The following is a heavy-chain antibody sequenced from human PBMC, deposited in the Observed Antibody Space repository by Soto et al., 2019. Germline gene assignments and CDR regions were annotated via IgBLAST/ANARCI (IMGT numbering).Heavy chain of an antibody. D-gene: IGHD6-19*01. J-gene: IGHJ4*02. V-gene: IGHV3-21*06. CDR2: ISSSSSYT. Sequence: PGGSLRLSCAASGFTFSSYSMNWVRQAPGKGLEWVSCISSSSSYTYYADSVKGRFTISRDNAKNSLYLQMSSLRAEDTAVYYCARESSAGYSSAWYVPPDYWGQGT. CDR1: GFTFSSYS. CDR3: ARESSAGYSSAWYVPPDY.